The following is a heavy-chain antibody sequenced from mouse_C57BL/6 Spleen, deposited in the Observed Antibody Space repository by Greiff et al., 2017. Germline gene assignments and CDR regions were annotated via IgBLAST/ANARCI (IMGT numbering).Heavy chain of an antibody. CDR2: IRNKASGYTT. V-gene: IGHV7-3*01. D-gene: IGHD2-5*01. Sequence: EVQLLESGGGLVQPGGSLSLSCAASGFTFTDYYMSWVSQPPGQALEWIGFIRNKASGYTTEYSASVKGRFTIARATSQSILYLHMIASTAEESATYYCGKCDYSNAIDYWGQGTTLTVSS. CDR1: GFTFTDYY. J-gene: IGHJ2*01. CDR3: GKCDYSNAIDY.